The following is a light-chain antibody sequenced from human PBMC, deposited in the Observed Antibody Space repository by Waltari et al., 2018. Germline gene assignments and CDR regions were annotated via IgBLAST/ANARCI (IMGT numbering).Light chain of an antibody. CDR3: SSYTTSSAPGV. Sequence: QSALTQPASVSGSPGQSITISCSGTDSDVGAYDFVSWYQQHPGKAPHLIISEVSNRRSGISECVSASKSGNTASLTLSGLQAEDEADYYCSSYTTSSAPGVFGTGTRVTVL. CDR1: DSDVGAYDF. V-gene: IGLV2-14*01. CDR2: EVS. J-gene: IGLJ1*01.